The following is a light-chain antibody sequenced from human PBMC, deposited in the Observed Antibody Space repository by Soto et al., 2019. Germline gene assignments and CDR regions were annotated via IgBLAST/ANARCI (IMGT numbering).Light chain of an antibody. CDR2: DVS. CDR1: SSDVGGYNY. V-gene: IGLV2-14*01. CDR3: SSYTSSSTYV. Sequence: QSLLTQPASVYGSPGQSITISCPGTSSDVGGYNYVSWYQQHPGKAPKLMIYDVSNRPSGVSNRFSGSKSGNTVSLTISGLQAEDEADYYCSSYTSSSTYVFGTGTKVTVL. J-gene: IGLJ1*01.